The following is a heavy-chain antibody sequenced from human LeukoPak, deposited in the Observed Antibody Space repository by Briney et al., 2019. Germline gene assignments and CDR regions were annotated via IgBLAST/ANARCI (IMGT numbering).Heavy chain of an antibody. CDR2: ISPSGDIT. D-gene: IGHD2-2*01. V-gene: IGHV3-23*01. CDR1: GFTFSNRG. CDR3: LSYCSSTSCYEINWFDP. Sequence: GGTLRLSCAASGFTFSNRGMNWVRQAPGKGLEWVSGISPSGDITYYADSVKGRFTISRDNSKNTLYLQMNSPRAEDTAVYYCLSYCSSTSCYEINWFDPWGQGTLVTVSS. J-gene: IGHJ5*02.